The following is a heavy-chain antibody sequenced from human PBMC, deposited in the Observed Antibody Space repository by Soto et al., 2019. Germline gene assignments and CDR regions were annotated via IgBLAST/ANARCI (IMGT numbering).Heavy chain of an antibody. CDR2: VYHTGDT. V-gene: IGHV4-4*01. J-gene: IGHJ6*02. D-gene: IGHD5-18*01. CDR3: ARGVGVNSMVTHSHYYGMDV. Sequence: LSLTCGVSGGTVASSHWWSWVRQSPGRGLEWIGNVYHTGDTNFNPSLQSRVTFSVDKSNNQFSLRLTSVTAADTAVYRCARGVGVNSMVTHSHYYGMDVWGQGTTVNVSS. CDR1: GGTVASSHW.